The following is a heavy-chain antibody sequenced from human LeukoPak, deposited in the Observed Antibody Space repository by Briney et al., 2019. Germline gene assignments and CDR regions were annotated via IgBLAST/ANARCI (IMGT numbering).Heavy chain of an antibody. D-gene: IGHD3-9*01. CDR3: ARGGDDILTGYPLGDY. J-gene: IGHJ4*02. CDR1: GFTLSYYG. V-gene: IGHV3-48*04. Sequence: GGSLRLSCAASGFTLSYYGMNWVRQAPGKGLEWVSYISSSGSTIYYADSVKGRFTISRDNAKNSLYLQMNSLRAEDTAVYYCARGGDDILTGYPLGDYWGQGTLVTVSS. CDR2: ISSSGSTI.